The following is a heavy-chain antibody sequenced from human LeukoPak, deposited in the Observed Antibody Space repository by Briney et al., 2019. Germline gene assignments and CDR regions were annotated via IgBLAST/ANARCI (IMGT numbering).Heavy chain of an antibody. J-gene: IGHJ4*02. Sequence: GGSLRLSCAVSGFTVSRNFMSWVRRASGKGLEWVSVIYSGGTIFYADSVKGRFTISRDNSKNTVYLEMNSLRAEDTAVYYCARDGENHYYDYWGQGTLVTVST. CDR2: IYSGGTI. D-gene: IGHD7-27*01. V-gene: IGHV3-66*01. CDR1: GFTVSRNF. CDR3: ARDGENHYYDY.